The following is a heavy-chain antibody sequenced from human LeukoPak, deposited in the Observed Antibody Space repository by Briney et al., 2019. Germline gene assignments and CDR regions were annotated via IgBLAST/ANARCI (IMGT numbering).Heavy chain of an antibody. D-gene: IGHD5-18*01. J-gene: IGHJ2*01. Sequence: GALRLSCAASGFTFSSYSMNWVRQAPGKGLEWVSSISSSSSYIYYADSVKGRFTISRDNAKNSLYLQMNSLRAEDTAVYYCARGVRGNNWSFDLWGRGTLVTVSS. CDR3: ARGVRGNNWSFDL. CDR1: GFTFSSYS. V-gene: IGHV3-21*01. CDR2: ISSSSSYI.